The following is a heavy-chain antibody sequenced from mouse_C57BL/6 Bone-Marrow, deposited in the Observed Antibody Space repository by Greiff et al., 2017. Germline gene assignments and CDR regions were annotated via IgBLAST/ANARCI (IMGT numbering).Heavy chain of an antibody. J-gene: IGHJ2*01. V-gene: IGHV5-16*01. Sequence: EVKVVESEGGLVQPGSSMKLSCTASGFTFSDYYMAWVRQVPEKGLEWVANLNYDGSSTYYLDSLKSRFIISRDNEKNILYLQMSSLKSEDTATYYCARVYGSSYYFDYWGQGTTLTVSS. D-gene: IGHD1-1*01. CDR2: LNYDGSST. CDR1: GFTFSDYY. CDR3: ARVYGSSYYFDY.